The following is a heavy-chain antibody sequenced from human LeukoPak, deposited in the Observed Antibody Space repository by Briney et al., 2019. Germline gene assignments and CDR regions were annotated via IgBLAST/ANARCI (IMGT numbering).Heavy chain of an antibody. D-gene: IGHD6-13*01. CDR1: GFTVSSNY. Sequence: GGSLRLSCAASGFTVSSNYMSWVRQAPGKGLEWVSVIYSGGSTYYADSVKGRFTISRDNSKNTLYLQMNSLRAEDTAVYYCARDPDSSSWYEPLDYWGQGTLVTVSS. CDR2: IYSGGST. J-gene: IGHJ4*02. V-gene: IGHV3-66*01. CDR3: ARDPDSSSWYEPLDY.